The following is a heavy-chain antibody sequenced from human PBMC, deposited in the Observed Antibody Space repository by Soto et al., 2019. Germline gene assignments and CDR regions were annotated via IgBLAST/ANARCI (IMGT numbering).Heavy chain of an antibody. J-gene: IGHJ6*02. CDR3: TTRGPQRELRRTFYSGMVD. Sequence: PGGTLRLSCAASGITFSNGWMSWVRQAPGKGLEWVARIKSKTDGGTTDYAAPVKGRFTISRDDSKNTLYLQMNSLKDEDTAVYYCTTRGPQRELRRTFYSGMVDVCQGTTVTVSS. CDR1: GITFSNGW. D-gene: IGHD1-7*01. V-gene: IGHV3-15*01. CDR2: IKSKTDGGTT.